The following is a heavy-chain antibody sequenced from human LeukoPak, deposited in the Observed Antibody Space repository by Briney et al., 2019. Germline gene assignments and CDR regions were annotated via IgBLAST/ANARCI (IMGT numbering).Heavy chain of an antibody. V-gene: IGHV4-59*01. J-gene: IGHJ3*02. D-gene: IGHD1-26*01. CDR1: GGSISSYY. Sequence: PSETLSLTCTVSGGSISSYYWSWIRQPPGKGLEWIGYIYYSGSTSYNPSLKSRVTISVDTSKNQFSLKLSSVTAADTAVYYCAREGARWEPSFSAFDIWGQGTMVTVSS. CDR3: AREGARWEPSFSAFDI. CDR2: IYYSGST.